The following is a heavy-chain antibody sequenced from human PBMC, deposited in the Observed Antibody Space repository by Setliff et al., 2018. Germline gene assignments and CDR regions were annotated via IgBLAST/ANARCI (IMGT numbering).Heavy chain of an antibody. D-gene: IGHD2-15*01. J-gene: IGHJ4*02. CDR1: GFTFSNYA. V-gene: IGHV3-23*01. CDR3: AKRGPYCSGGTCHYYFDY. CDR2: VNSDGSST. Sequence: PGGSLRLSCAASGFTFSNYAMNWVRQAPGKGLVWVSRVNSDGSSTIYADSVKGRFTISRDNSKNTLYLQMNSLRAEDTAVYYCAKRGPYCSGGTCHYYFDYWGQGTLVTVSS.